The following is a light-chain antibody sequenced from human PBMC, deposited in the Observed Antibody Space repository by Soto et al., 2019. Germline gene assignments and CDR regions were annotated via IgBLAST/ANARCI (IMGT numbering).Light chain of an antibody. V-gene: IGLV3-21*02. CDR1: NIGNKR. CDR2: DDS. CDR3: QVWDSNSVYV. Sequence: SYELTQPPSVSVAPGQTARITCGGNNIGNKRVHWYQQKPGQAPVLVVYDDSDRPSRIPERFSGSNSGNTATLSISRVEAGDEADYYCQVWDSNSVYVFGTGTKLTVL. J-gene: IGLJ1*01.